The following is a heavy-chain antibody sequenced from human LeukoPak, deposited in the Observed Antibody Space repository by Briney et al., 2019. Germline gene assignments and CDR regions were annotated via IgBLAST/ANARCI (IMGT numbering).Heavy chain of an antibody. J-gene: IGHJ4*02. CDR3: AKDGTDWQHYFDY. Sequence: PEGSLRLSCTASGFSFSGHWMHWARQLPGKGLVWVSRISPTGSTTSYADSVKGRFTVSRDNAKNTLYLQVNNLRAEDTAVYYCAKDGTDWQHYFDYWGQGTLVTVSS. V-gene: IGHV3-74*01. D-gene: IGHD3-9*01. CDR2: ISPTGSTT. CDR1: GFSFSGHW.